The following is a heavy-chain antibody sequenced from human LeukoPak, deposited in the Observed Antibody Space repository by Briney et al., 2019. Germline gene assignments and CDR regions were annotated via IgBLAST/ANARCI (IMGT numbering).Heavy chain of an antibody. CDR2: IISSSSSM. J-gene: IGHJ3*02. CDR1: GFTFSSYS. CDR3: AKAFQYSGWSDAFDI. Sequence: GSLRLSCAASGFTFSSYSMNWIRQPPGKGLEWVSSIISSSSSMYYADSVKGRFTVSRDNAKNSLYLQMNSLRAEDTAVYYCAKAFQYSGWSDAFDIWGQGTMVTVSS. V-gene: IGHV3-21*01. D-gene: IGHD5-12*01.